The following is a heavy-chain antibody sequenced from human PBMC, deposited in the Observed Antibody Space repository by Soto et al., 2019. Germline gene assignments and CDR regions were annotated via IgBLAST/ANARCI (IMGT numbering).Heavy chain of an antibody. CDR2: ISAYNGNT. CDR1: GYTFTSYG. J-gene: IGHJ4*02. Sequence: ASVKVSCKASGYTFTSYGISWVRQAPGQGLEWMGWISAYNGNTNYAQKLQGRVTMTTDTSTSTAYMELGSLRSDDTAVYYCARDLFGLRAVAAAADWGQGTLVTVSS. CDR3: ARDLFGLRAVAAAAD. D-gene: IGHD6-19*01. V-gene: IGHV1-18*01.